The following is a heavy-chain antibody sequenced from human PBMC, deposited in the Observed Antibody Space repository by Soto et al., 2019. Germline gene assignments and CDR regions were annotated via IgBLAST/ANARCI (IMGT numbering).Heavy chain of an antibody. D-gene: IGHD6-6*01. V-gene: IGHV1-69*16. CDR1: GGSIRTYS. J-gene: IGHJ4*02. CDR2: IIPILGPA. Sequence: QVQLVQSGAEVKKPGSSVKVSCKASGGSIRTYSVSWVRQAPGQGLEWMGGIIPILGPAKYAQKFQGRVTITADESTSTVYMELRSLRSEDTAVYYCARLWSIADHDSWGQGTRVAVSS. CDR3: ARLWSIADHDS.